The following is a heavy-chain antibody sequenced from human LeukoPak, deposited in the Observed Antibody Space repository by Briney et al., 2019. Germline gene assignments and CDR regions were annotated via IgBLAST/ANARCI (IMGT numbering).Heavy chain of an antibody. CDR3: ARDRGNSGSYWTFGY. CDR1: EFTFSSYR. CDR2: ISSDGGST. Sequence: GGSLRLSCAASEFTFSSYRMHWVRQAPGKGLVWVSRISSDGGSTSYADSVKGRFTISRDDAKNTLYLQMNSLRAEDTAVYYCARDRGNSGSYWTFGYWGQGTLVTVSS. J-gene: IGHJ4*02. D-gene: IGHD1-26*01. V-gene: IGHV3-74*01.